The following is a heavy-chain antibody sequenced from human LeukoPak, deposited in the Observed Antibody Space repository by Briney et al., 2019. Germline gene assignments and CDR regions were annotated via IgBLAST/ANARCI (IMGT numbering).Heavy chain of an antibody. CDR3: ARGPRITLVRGGQWYFYMDV. J-gene: IGHJ6*03. V-gene: IGHV1-46*01. CDR1: GYTFTSYY. CDR2: INPSSGST. D-gene: IGHD3-10*01. Sequence: ASVKVSCKASGYTFTSYYIHWVRQAPGQGLEWMGIINPSSGSTNYAQKFQGRVTMTRDTSTSTVYMELSSLRSNDTAVYYCARGPRITLVRGGQWYFYMDVWGKGTTVTVSS.